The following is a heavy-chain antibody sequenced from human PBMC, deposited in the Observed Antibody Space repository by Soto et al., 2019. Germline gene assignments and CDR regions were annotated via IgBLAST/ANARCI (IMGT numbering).Heavy chain of an antibody. CDR3: ARVCGGDCHYGMDV. D-gene: IGHD2-21*02. V-gene: IGHV4-31*03. CDR1: GGSISSGGYY. J-gene: IGHJ6*02. Sequence: QVQLQESGPGLVKPSQTLSLTCTVSGGSISSGGYYWSWIRQHPGKGLEWIGDIYYSGSTYYNPSRKSRVTISVDTSKNQFSLKLSSVTAADTAVYYCARVCGGDCHYGMDVWGQGTTVTVSS. CDR2: IYYSGST.